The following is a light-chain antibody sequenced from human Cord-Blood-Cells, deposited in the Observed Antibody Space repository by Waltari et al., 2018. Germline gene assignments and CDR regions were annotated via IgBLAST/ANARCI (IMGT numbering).Light chain of an antibody. CDR2: WAS. J-gene: IGKJ4*01. CDR1: QSVLYSSNNKNY. CDR3: QQYYSTPLT. V-gene: IGKV4-1*01. Sequence: DIVMTQSPDSLAVSLGERATINCKSSQSVLYSSNNKNYLAWYQQKPGQPSKLLIYWASTREAVVPDLFSGSGSGTDFTLTSSSLQAEDVAVYYCQQYYSTPLTFGGGTKVVIK.